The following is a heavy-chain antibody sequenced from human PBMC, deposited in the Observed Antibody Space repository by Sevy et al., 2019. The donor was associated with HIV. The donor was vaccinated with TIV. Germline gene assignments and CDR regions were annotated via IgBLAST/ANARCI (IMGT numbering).Heavy chain of an antibody. V-gene: IGHV3-15*07. CDR1: GFTFSKAW. CDR3: TTDGLNCQGSGSYAFDI. Sequence: GGSLRLSCAASGFTFSKAWMIWVRQAPGKGLEWVGRIKSKGDGGTPEFAAPVKDRFVISRDDSINTLYLHMNSLKAEDTGVYYCTTDGLNCQGSGSYAFDIWGQGTMVTVSS. CDR2: IKSKGDGGTP. J-gene: IGHJ3*02. D-gene: IGHD3-10*01.